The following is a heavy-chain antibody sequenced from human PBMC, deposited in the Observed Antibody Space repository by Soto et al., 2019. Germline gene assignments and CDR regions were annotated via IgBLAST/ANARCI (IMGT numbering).Heavy chain of an antibody. D-gene: IGHD3-10*01. V-gene: IGHV1-18*01. J-gene: IGHJ6*02. Sequence: ASVKVSCKASGYSFITYGISWVRQAPGQGLEWMGWISTYNGNTKYSQKFQGRVTITRDTSASTAYMELSSLRSEDTAVYYCASSYYGSGNPKDYYYGMDVWGQGTTVTVSS. CDR1: GYSFITYG. CDR2: ISTYNGNT. CDR3: ASSYYGSGNPKDYYYGMDV.